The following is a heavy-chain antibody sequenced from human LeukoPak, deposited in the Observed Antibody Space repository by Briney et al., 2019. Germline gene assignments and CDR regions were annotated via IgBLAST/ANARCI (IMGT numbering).Heavy chain of an antibody. J-gene: IGHJ4*02. CDR3: AKESITNYGDTFDY. V-gene: IGHV3-23*01. CDR1: GSPFTNYA. D-gene: IGHD4-17*01. CDR2: ITGGASTT. Sequence: GGSLRLSCAASGSPFTNYAMTWVRQAPGRGLEWISAITGGASTTYYADSVKGRFTISRDNLKNTVSLQMNSLRAEDTAVYYCAKESITNYGDTFDYWGQGTLVTVSS.